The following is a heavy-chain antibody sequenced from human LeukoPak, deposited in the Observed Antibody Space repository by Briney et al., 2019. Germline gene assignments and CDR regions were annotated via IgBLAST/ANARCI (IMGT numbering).Heavy chain of an antibody. V-gene: IGHV3-21*06. CDR3: ARGRSITILRGVAISDGFDL. J-gene: IGHJ3*01. CDR2: IATSSNYI. D-gene: IGHD3-10*01. Sequence: GGSLRLSCAASGFTFSSYWMSWVRQAPGKGLEWVSSIATSSNYIYYAGSLKGRFTISRDNAKNSLYLHMNSLRPEDTAVYYCARGRSITILRGVAISDGFDLWGQGTKVTVS. CDR1: GFTFSSYW.